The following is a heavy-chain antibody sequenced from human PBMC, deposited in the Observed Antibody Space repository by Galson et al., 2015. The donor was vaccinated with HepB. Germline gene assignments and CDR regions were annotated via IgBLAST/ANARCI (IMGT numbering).Heavy chain of an antibody. V-gene: IGHV3-43*01. J-gene: IGHJ6*02. D-gene: IGHD3-10*01. CDR3: VKDLTYYYGSGISRAYGLDV. Sequence: SLRLSCAASGFTFDDSTMHWVRQAPGKGLEWVSLISWDGVTTYYADSVKGRFTVSRDNSTHSLFLQMNSLRTQDTALYYCVKDLTYYYGSGISRAYGLDVWGQGTPVTVAS. CDR2: ISWDGVTT. CDR1: GFTFDDST.